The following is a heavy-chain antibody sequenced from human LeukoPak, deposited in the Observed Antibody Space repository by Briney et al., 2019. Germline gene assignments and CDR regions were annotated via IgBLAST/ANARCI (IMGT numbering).Heavy chain of an antibody. CDR2: ISSSGTYI. D-gene: IGHD3-22*01. V-gene: IGHV3-21*01. Sequence: GGSLRLSCAASGFTFSHYSMHRVRQAPGKGLEWVSSISSSGTYIYYADSVKGRFPISRDNAENSLYLQMNSLRAEDTAVYYCARGLIDYYDFSGYYYSPLDYWGHGTLVTVSS. CDR3: ARGLIDYYDFSGYYYSPLDY. CDR1: GFTFSHYS. J-gene: IGHJ4*01.